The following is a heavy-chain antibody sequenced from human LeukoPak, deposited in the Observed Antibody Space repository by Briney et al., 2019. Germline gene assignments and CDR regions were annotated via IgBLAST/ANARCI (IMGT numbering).Heavy chain of an antibody. Sequence: PGGSLRLSXAASGFTFSSYSMNWARQAPGKGLEWVSSISSSSSYIYYADSVKGRFTISRDNAKNSLYLQMNSLRAEDTAVYYCARDRRDGYASLDYWGQGTLVTVSS. CDR3: ARDRRDGYASLDY. V-gene: IGHV3-21*01. J-gene: IGHJ4*02. D-gene: IGHD5-24*01. CDR1: GFTFSSYS. CDR2: ISSSSSYI.